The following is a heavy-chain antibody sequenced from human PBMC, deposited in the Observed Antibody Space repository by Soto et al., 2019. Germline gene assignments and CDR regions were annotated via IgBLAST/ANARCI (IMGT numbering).Heavy chain of an antibody. D-gene: IGHD6-13*01. Sequence: QVHLQESGPGLVKPSQTLSLTCTVSGGSISSGAYYWSWIRQHPGKGLEWIGYIYHSGSTYYNPSLMSRGTISVDTSKNHVSLKLRSVTAADTAVYYCARGITAAGTTDYWGQGTLVTVSS. V-gene: IGHV4-31*03. CDR1: GGSISSGAYY. CDR3: ARGITAAGTTDY. J-gene: IGHJ4*02. CDR2: IYHSGST.